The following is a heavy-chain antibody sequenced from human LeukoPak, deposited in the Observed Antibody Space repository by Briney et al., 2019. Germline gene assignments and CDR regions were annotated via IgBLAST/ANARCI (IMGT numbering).Heavy chain of an antibody. Sequence: ASVKVSCKASGGTFSSYAISWVRQAPGQGLEWMGGIIPIFGTANYAQKFQGRVTITADESTGTAYMELSSLRSEDTAVYYCARSDDSSGYYFSNFDYWGQGTLVTVSS. CDR1: GGTFSSYA. CDR2: IIPIFGTA. CDR3: ARSDDSSGYYFSNFDY. D-gene: IGHD3-22*01. J-gene: IGHJ4*02. V-gene: IGHV1-69*13.